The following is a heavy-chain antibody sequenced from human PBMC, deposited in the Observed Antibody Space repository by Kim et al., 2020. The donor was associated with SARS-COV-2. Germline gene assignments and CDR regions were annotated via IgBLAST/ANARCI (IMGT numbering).Heavy chain of an antibody. CDR2: IYPGDSDT. CDR1: GYSFSSYW. V-gene: IGHV5-51*01. CDR3: ARHRIVGATASDMDV. Sequence: GASLKISCKGSGYSFSSYWIAWVRQMPGKGLEFMGIIYPGDSDTRYTPSFQGQVTISADKSINTAYLQWSSLKASDTAMYYCARHRIVGATASDMDVWGQGTTVTVS. J-gene: IGHJ6*02. D-gene: IGHD1-26*01.